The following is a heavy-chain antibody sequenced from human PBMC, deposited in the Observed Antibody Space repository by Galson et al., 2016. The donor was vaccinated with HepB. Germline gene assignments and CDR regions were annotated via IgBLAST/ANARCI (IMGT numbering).Heavy chain of an antibody. D-gene: IGHD6-19*01. V-gene: IGHV1-18*01. CDR3: ARDLGAVAGTVAGPFDN. J-gene: IGHJ4*02. CDR2: INVHNGNT. CDR1: GYIFTTYG. Sequence: SVKVSCKASGYIFTTYGISWVRQAPGQGLEWMGRINVHNGNTNYAQNLXGXVTMTTHTPTRTAYMELRSLRYDDTAVYYCARDLGAVAGTVAGPFDNWGQGTLVTVSP.